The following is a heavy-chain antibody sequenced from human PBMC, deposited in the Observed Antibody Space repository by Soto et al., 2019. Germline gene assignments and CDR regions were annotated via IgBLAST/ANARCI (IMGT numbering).Heavy chain of an antibody. CDR2: IYTSGST. D-gene: IGHD3-16*02. CDR3: ARDRGTTMITFGGVIVRPPSAFDY. CDR1: GGSISSYY. J-gene: IGHJ4*02. V-gene: IGHV4-4*07. Sequence: SETLSLTCTVSGGSISSYYWSWIRQPAGKGLEWIGRIYTSGSTNYNPSLKSRVTMSVDTSKNQFSLKLSSVTAADTAVYYCARDRGTTMITFGGVIVRPPSAFDYWGQGTLVTVSS.